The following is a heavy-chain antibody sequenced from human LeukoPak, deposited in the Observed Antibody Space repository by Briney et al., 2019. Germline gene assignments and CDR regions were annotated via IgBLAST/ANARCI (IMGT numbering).Heavy chain of an antibody. CDR2: ISGSGGST. CDR1: GFTLSSYA. CDR3: AKDLSLYDIDYFDY. Sequence: PGGSLRLSCAASGFTLSSYAMSWVRQAPGKGLEWVSAISGSGGSTYYADSVKGRFTISRDNSKNTLYLQMNSLRAKDTAVYYCAKDLSLYDIDYFDYWGQGTLVTVSS. D-gene: IGHD3-9*01. J-gene: IGHJ4*02. V-gene: IGHV3-23*01.